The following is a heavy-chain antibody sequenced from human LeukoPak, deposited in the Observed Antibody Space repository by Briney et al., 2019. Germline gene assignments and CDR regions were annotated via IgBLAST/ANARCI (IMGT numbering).Heavy chain of an antibody. CDR1: GFTVSSNY. J-gene: IGHJ4*02. V-gene: IGHV3-53*01. CDR2: LYSAGFT. Sequence: GGSLRLSCAPSGFTVSSNYMAWVRQPPAKGLEWVSILYSAGFTYYADSVKGRFTISRDNSKNTVYLQMHSLRAEDTAVYYCARELPFEDWGQGSLVTVSS. CDR3: ARELPFED. D-gene: IGHD2-15*01.